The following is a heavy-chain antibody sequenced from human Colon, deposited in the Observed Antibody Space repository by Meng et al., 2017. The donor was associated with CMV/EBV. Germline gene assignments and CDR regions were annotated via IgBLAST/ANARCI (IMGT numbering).Heavy chain of an antibody. CDR2: IYPDDSES. CDR1: GDTFNNYW. CDR3: ARQMELAPDAFDL. J-gene: IGHJ3*01. Sequence: GGSLRLSCKGSGDTFNNYWIGWVRQMPGKGLEWMGIIYPDDSESRYSPSFQGQVTISADKSTNTAYLQWSRLTASDTATYYCARQMELAPDAFDLWGQGTMVTVSS. V-gene: IGHV5-51*01. D-gene: IGHD3-10*01.